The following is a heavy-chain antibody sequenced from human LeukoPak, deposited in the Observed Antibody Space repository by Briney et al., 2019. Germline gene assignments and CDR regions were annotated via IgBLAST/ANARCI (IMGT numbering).Heavy chain of an antibody. J-gene: IGHJ4*02. Sequence: PGGSLRLSCAASGFAFSSYWMHWVRQDPGKGLVWVSRINTDGTTTVYADSVKGRFTISRDNAKNTLYLQMNSLRGEDTAVCYCVRDGHGGSGSHWGQGTLVTVSS. D-gene: IGHD2-15*01. CDR2: INTDGTTT. CDR1: GFAFSSYW. CDR3: VRDGHGGSGSH. V-gene: IGHV3-74*01.